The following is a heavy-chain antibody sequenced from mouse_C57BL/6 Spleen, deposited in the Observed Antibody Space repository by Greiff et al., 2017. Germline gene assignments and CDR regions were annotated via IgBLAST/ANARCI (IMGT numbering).Heavy chain of an antibody. D-gene: IGHD4-1*01. CDR3: AREMTGTGYAMDY. CDR1: GYTFTSYW. J-gene: IGHJ4*01. CDR2: INPSSGYT. V-gene: IGHV1-7*01. Sequence: QVQLQQSGAELAKPGASVKLSCKASGYTFTSYWMHWVKQRPGQGLEWIGYINPSSGYTKYNQKFKDKATLTADKSSSTAYMQLSSLTYEDSAVYYCAREMTGTGYAMDYWGQGTSVTVSS.